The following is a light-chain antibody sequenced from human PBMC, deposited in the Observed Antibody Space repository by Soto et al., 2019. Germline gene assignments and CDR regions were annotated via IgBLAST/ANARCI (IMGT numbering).Light chain of an antibody. V-gene: IGKV3-15*01. Sequence: ETVMTQSPATLSVSPGERATLSCRASQSVSSNLAWYQQKPGRAPRLLIYDASTRATGIPARFSGSGSGTEFTLTINSLQSEDFATYFCQHTYRTPWTFGQGTKVEIK. J-gene: IGKJ1*01. CDR1: QSVSSN. CDR2: DAS. CDR3: QHTYRTPWT.